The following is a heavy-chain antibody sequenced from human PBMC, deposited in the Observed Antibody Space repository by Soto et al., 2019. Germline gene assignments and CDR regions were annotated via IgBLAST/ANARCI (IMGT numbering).Heavy chain of an antibody. CDR3: ANDIVVVPAAIPGGYYYYGMDV. CDR1: RGTFSSYA. J-gene: IGHJ6*02. CDR2: IIPIFGTA. D-gene: IGHD2-2*02. V-gene: IGHV1-69*01. Sequence: QVQLVQSGAEVKKPGSSVKVSCKASRGTFSSYAISWVRQAPGQGLEWMGGIIPIFGTANYAQKFQGRVTITADESTSTAYMELSSLRSEDTAVYYCANDIVVVPAAIPGGYYYYGMDVWGQGTTVTVSS.